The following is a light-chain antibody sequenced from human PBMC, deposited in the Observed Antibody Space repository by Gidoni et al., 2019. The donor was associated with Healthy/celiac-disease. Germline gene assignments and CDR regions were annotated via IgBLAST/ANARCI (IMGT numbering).Light chain of an antibody. Sequence: QSVLTQPPSASGTPGQRVTISCSGSSSNIGSNTVNWYQQLPGTAPKLLIYSNTPRPSGVPYRFSGSKSGTSASLAISGLQSEDEADYYCAAWDDSLNAGVFGGGTKLTVL. J-gene: IGLJ2*01. CDR1: SSNIGSNT. V-gene: IGLV1-44*01. CDR3: AAWDDSLNAGV. CDR2: SNT.